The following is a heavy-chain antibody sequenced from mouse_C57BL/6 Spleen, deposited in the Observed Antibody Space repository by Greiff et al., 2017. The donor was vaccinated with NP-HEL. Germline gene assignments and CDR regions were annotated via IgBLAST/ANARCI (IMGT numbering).Heavy chain of an antibody. CDR1: GYTFTSYW. J-gene: IGHJ4*01. Sequence: QVQLQQPGAELVKPGASVKLSCKASGYTFTSYWMHWVKQRPGQGLEWIGMIHPNSGSTNYNEKFKSKATLTVDKSSSTAYMQLSSLISEDSAVYYCARIYYDYLYYAMDYWGQGTSVTVSS. CDR2: IHPNSGST. V-gene: IGHV1-64*01. D-gene: IGHD2-4*01. CDR3: ARIYYDYLYYAMDY.